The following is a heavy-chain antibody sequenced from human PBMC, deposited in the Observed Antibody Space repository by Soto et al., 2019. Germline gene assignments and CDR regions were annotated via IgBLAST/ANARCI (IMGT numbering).Heavy chain of an antibody. CDR2: ISAYNGNT. CDR1: GYTFTSYG. Sequence: ASVKVSCKASGYTFTSYGISWVRQAPGQGLERMGWISAYNGNTNYAQKLQGRVTMTTDTSTSTAYMELRSLRSDDTAVYYCARSPYISGRIGAEYFQLWGQGTLVTVSS. D-gene: IGHD6-19*01. V-gene: IGHV1-18*01. CDR3: ARSPYISGRIGAEYFQL. J-gene: IGHJ1*01.